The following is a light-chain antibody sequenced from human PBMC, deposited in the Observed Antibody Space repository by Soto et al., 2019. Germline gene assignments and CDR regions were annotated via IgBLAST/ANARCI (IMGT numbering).Light chain of an antibody. CDR3: QQYNTYPLT. CDR1: QTISNW. V-gene: IGKV1-5*01. J-gene: IGKJ4*01. Sequence: DIQLTQCPSSLSASVGDRVTITCLASQTISNWLAWYQQKPGKAPKVLIFDASTLDGGVPSRFSGRRSGTDFTLTISSLQPSHFATYYCQQYNTYPLTFGGGTKVDIK. CDR2: DAS.